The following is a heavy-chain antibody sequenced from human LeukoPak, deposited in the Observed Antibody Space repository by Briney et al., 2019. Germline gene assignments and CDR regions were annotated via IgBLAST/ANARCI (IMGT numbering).Heavy chain of an antibody. Sequence: SGGSLRPSCAASGFTFSSYGMHWVRQAPGKGLEWVAVIWYDGSNKYYADSVKGRFTISRDNSKNTLYLQMNSLRAEDTAVYYCARGVAAAGGFAFDYWGQGTLVTVSS. V-gene: IGHV3-33*01. CDR1: GFTFSSYG. J-gene: IGHJ4*02. CDR3: ARGVAAAGGFAFDY. D-gene: IGHD6-13*01. CDR2: IWYDGSNK.